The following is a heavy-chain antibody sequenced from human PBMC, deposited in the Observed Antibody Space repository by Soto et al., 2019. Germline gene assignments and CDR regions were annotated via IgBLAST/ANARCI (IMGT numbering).Heavy chain of an antibody. D-gene: IGHD2-2*01. CDR3: AKDRGWWVVVVPLSGREYYMDV. CDR1: GFTFSSYA. CDR2: ISGSGGST. J-gene: IGHJ6*03. V-gene: IGHV3-23*01. Sequence: QLGGSLRLSCAASGFTFSSYAMSWVRQAPGKGLEWVSAISGSGGSTYYADSVKGRFTISRDNSKNTLYLQMNSLRAEDTAVYYCAKDRGWWVVVVPLSGREYYMDVWGKGTTVTVSS.